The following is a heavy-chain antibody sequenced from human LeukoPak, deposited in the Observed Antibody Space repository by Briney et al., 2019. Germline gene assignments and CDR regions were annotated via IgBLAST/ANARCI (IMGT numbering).Heavy chain of an antibody. J-gene: IGHJ4*02. Sequence: SETLSLACTVSGGSISSSSYYWGWIRQPPGKGLEWIGSIYYSGSTNYNPSLKSRVTISVDTSKNQFSLKLTSVTAADTAVYYCARGVAVSSSGWYNYWGQGTLVTVSS. CDR1: GGSISSSSYY. CDR3: ARGVAVSSSGWYNY. V-gene: IGHV4-39*07. D-gene: IGHD6-19*01. CDR2: IYYSGST.